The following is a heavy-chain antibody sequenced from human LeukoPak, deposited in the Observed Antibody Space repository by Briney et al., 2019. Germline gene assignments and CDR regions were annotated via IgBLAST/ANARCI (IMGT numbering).Heavy chain of an antibody. CDR3: AGGKVSSWYLDY. Sequence: SGGSLRLSCAASGFTFSSYEMNWVRQAPGKGLEWVSYISSSGGTIYYADSVKGRFTISRDNAENSLYLQMNSLRAEDTAVYYCAGGKVSSWYLDYWGQGTLVTVSS. V-gene: IGHV3-48*03. CDR1: GFTFSSYE. J-gene: IGHJ4*02. CDR2: ISSSGGTI. D-gene: IGHD6-13*01.